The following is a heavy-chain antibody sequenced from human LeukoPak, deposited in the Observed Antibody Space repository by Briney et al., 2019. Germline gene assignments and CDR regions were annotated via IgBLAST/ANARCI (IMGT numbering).Heavy chain of an antibody. CDR2: INPNSGGT. CDR1: GYTFTGYY. V-gene: IGHV1-2*04. J-gene: IGHJ5*02. Sequence: ASVKVSCKASGYTFTGYYMHWVRQAPGQGLEWMGWINPNSGGTNYVQKFQGWVTMTRDTSISTAYMELSRLRSDDTAVYYCARARIAAAGTGWFDPWGQGTLVTVSS. D-gene: IGHD6-13*01. CDR3: ARARIAAAGTGWFDP.